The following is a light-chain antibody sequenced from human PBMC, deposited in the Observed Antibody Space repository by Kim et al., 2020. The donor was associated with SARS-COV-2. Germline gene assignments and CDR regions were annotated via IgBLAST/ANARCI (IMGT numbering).Light chain of an antibody. Sequence: QSALTQPASVSGSPGQSITISCTGTSSDVGAYNYVSWYQQHPGKAPKLMIYEVNNRPSGVSSRFSGSKSGDTASLTISGLQAEDEADYYCTSYTGTGTLGRVFGGGTQLTVL. CDR2: EVN. CDR1: SSDVGAYNY. CDR3: TSYTGTGTLGRV. J-gene: IGLJ3*02. V-gene: IGLV2-14*01.